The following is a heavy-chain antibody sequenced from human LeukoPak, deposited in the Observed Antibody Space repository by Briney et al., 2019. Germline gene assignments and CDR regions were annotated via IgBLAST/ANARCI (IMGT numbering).Heavy chain of an antibody. CDR1: GFTFSSYA. D-gene: IGHD2-15*01. J-gene: IGHJ4*02. CDR3: AKGNAPYCSGGSCYPLDY. CDR2: ISGSGGST. Sequence: GGSLRLSCAASGFTFSSYAMSWVRQAPGKGLEWVSAISGSGGSTYYADSVKGRFTISRDNSKNTLYLQMNSLGAEDTALYYCAKGNAPYCSGGSCYPLDYWGQETLVTVSS. V-gene: IGHV3-23*01.